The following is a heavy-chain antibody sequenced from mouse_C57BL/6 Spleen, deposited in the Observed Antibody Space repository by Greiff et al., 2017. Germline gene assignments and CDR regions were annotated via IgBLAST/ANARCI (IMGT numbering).Heavy chain of an antibody. J-gene: IGHJ4*01. V-gene: IGHV1-7*01. D-gene: IGHD3-2*02. CDR1: GYTFTSYW. CDR3: ARWAAQATGYYAMDY. CDR2: LTPSSGYT. Sequence: VQLQQSGAELAKPGASVKLSCKASGYTFTSYWMHWVKQRPGQGLEWIGYLTPSSGYTKYNQKFKDKATLTADKSSTTAYMQLSSLTYEDSAVYYCARWAAQATGYYAMDYWGQGTSVTVSS.